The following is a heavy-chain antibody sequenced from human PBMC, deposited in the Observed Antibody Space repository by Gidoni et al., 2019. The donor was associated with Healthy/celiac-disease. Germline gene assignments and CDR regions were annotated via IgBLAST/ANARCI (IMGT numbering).Heavy chain of an antibody. CDR3: ARGGHDYSNRRPAHWCDP. CDR2: LYPRGST. D-gene: IGHD4-4*01. CDR1: GHSIRSGSSS. J-gene: IGHJ5*02. Sequence: QVQLQDSCPGLVQPSQTLSLTCTVSGHSIRSGSSSWSWIRQPAGNGLEWIGRLYPRGSTNYNPSLKRRVTISIDASKNKFSLKLSSGTGADTAVYYCARGGHDYSNRRPAHWCDPWGQGTLVTVSS. V-gene: IGHV4-61*02.